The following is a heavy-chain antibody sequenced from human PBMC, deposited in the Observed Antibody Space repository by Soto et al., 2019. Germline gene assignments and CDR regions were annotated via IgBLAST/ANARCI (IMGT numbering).Heavy chain of an antibody. CDR3: ARDLMITFGGVIVPFDY. D-gene: IGHD3-16*02. V-gene: IGHV1-18*01. J-gene: IGHJ4*02. CDR2: ISAYNGNT. CDR1: GYTFTSYG. Sequence: QVQLVQSGAEVKKPGASVKVSCKASGYTFTSYGISWVRQAPGQGLEWMGWISAYNGNTNYAQKLQGRVTMTTDTSTRTAYMELRSLRSDDTAVYYCARDLMITFGGVIVPFDYWGQGTLVTVSS.